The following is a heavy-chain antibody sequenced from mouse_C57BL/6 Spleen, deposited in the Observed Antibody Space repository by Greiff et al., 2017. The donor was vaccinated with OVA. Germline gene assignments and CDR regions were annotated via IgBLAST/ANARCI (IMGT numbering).Heavy chain of an antibody. J-gene: IGHJ2*01. CDR3: ARSHYYGSSYDY. D-gene: IGHD1-1*01. V-gene: IGHV5-17*01. Sequence: EVNVVESGGGLVKPGGSLKLSCAASGFTFSDYGMHWVRQAPEKGLEWVAYISSGSSTIYYADTVKGRFTISRDNAKNTLFLQMTSLRSEDTAMYYCARSHYYGSSYDYWGQGTTLTVSS. CDR2: ISSGSSTI. CDR1: GFTFSDYG.